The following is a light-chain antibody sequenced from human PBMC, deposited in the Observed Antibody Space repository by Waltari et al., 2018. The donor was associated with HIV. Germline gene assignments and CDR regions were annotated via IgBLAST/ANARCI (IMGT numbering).Light chain of an antibody. Sequence: DIQMPQSPSNLSASVGDTVVITCRASQSIDNWLAWYQQKPGRAPRLLVSRTSLLESGVSSRFTGSGSGTEFTLTIRSLQPDDIGTYYCQQYSTHYAFGQGTRVE. CDR2: RTS. J-gene: IGKJ2*01. V-gene: IGKV1-5*03. CDR1: QSIDNW. CDR3: QQYSTHYA.